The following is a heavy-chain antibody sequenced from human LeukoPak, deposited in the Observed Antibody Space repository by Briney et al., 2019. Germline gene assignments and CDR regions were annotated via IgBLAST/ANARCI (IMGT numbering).Heavy chain of an antibody. CDR2: IYSGGST. J-gene: IGHJ4*02. V-gene: IGHV3-53*01. D-gene: IGHD3-22*01. CDR1: GFTVSSSY. Sequence: PGGSLRLSCAASGFTVSSSYMTWVRQAPGKGLEWVSVIYSGGSTYYADSVKGRFTISRDNSKNTLYLQMNSLRAEDTAVYYCAKPSYDSSGYYHFFDYWGQGTLVTVSS. CDR3: AKPSYDSSGYYHFFDY.